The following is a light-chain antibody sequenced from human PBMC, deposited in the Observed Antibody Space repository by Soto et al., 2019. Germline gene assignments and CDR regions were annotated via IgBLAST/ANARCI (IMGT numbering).Light chain of an antibody. CDR2: ETS. V-gene: IGKV3-20*01. CDR3: QQFGTSPLWT. Sequence: EIVLTQSPGTLCLSPGERATLSCRASQSVNSNYLAWYQQKPGQAPRLLMYETSTRATGIPDRFSSSGSGTDFTLTISRLEPEDFAVYFCQQFGTSPLWTFGQGTTGDIK. J-gene: IGKJ1*01. CDR1: QSVNSNY.